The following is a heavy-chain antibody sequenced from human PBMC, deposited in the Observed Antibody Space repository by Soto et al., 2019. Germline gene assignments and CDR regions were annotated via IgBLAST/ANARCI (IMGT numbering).Heavy chain of an antibody. Sequence: GGSLRLSCAASGFTFSSYAMHWVRQAPGKGLVWVSRINSDGSSTSYADSVKGRFAISRDNAKNTLYLQMNSLRAEDTAVYYCAIRASYYDSSGYFDYWGQGTLVTVSS. J-gene: IGHJ4*02. CDR3: AIRASYYDSSGYFDY. CDR1: GFTFSSYA. D-gene: IGHD3-22*01. CDR2: INSDGSST. V-gene: IGHV3-74*01.